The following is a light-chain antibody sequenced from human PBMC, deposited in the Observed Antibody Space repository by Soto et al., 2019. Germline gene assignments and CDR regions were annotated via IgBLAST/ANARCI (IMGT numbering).Light chain of an antibody. Sequence: SYELTQPPSVSVAPGQTATITCGGNSIGTKSVHWYQQKPGQDPVLVVYDDTDRPSGISARFSGSNSGNTATLTINWVEAGDEADYHCQVWDSTSDHYVFGSGTKLTVL. CDR2: DDT. CDR1: SIGTKS. J-gene: IGLJ1*01. V-gene: IGLV3-21*02. CDR3: QVWDSTSDHYV.